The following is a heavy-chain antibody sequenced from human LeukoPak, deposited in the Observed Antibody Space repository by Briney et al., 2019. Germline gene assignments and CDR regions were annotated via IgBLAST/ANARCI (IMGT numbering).Heavy chain of an antibody. CDR2: ISGSGGST. Sequence: GGSLRLSCAASGFTFSSYAMSWVRQAPGKGLEGVSAISGSGGSTYYADSVKGRFTISRDNSKNTLYLQMNSLRADDTAVYYCAAGYDILTGYAFDIWGQGTMVTVSS. D-gene: IGHD3-9*01. CDR3: AAGYDILTGYAFDI. CDR1: GFTFSSYA. V-gene: IGHV3-23*01. J-gene: IGHJ3*02.